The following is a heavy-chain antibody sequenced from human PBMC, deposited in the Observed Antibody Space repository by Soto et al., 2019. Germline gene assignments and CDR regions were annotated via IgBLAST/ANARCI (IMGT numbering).Heavy chain of an antibody. J-gene: IGHJ4*02. CDR3: AREPFLPKARNDY. CDR1: GGPITSYH. D-gene: IGHD3-3*01. V-gene: IGHV4-59*12. CDR2: TSYTGTT. Sequence: SETLSLTCIVSGGPITSYHWSWIRQFPGKGLEWIAYTSYTGTTYSNPSLKSRLIMSIDTSKNQFSLRLTSVTAADSAVYYCAREPFLPKARNDYWGQGALVTVSS.